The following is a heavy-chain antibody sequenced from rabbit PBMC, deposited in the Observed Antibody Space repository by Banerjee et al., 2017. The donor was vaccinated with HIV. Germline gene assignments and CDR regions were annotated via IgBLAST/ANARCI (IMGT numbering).Heavy chain of an antibody. CDR2: IHAGNSGST. V-gene: IGHV1S45*01. Sequence: QEQLVESGGGLVQPGGSLTLTCTASGFSFSSSYWICWVRQAPGKGLEWIACIHAGNSGSTYYASWAKGRFTISKTSSTTVTLQMTSLTAADTATYFCARRYAGYVSAISDFNLWGPGTLVTVS. D-gene: IGHD7-1*01. J-gene: IGHJ4*01. CDR3: ARRYAGYVSAISDFNL. CDR1: GFSFSSSYW.